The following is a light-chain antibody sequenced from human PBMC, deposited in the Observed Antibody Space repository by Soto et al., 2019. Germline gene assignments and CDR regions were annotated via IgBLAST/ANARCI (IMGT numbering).Light chain of an antibody. CDR2: GAS. J-gene: IGKJ1*01. CDR3: QQYGNSLWT. Sequence: EIVLPQSPYTLSLSQGERATLSCRASQSVSSNNLVWYQQKVGQAPRLLIYGASSRATGIPDRFSGSGSGTDFTLSISRLETEDFAVYYCQQYGNSLWTSGQGTKVEIK. V-gene: IGKV3-20*01. CDR1: QSVSSNN.